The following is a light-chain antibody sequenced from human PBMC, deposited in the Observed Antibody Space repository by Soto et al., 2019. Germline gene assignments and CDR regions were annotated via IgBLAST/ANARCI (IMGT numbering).Light chain of an antibody. CDR2: SAS. V-gene: IGKV1-39*01. J-gene: IGKJ4*01. Sequence: DILMTQSPASLSSSPGDRVTISCRASQRISGYLAWFQQKPGQAPRLLIYSASSLPTGVPSRFSGSGSGTDFTLTISSLQPEDFAIYYCQQNYSPPLSFGGGTKVEI. CDR1: QRISGY. CDR3: QQNYSPPLS.